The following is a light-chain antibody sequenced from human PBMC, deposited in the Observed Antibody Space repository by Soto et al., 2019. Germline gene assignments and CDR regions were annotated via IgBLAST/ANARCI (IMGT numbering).Light chain of an antibody. CDR2: KTS. CDR3: QQYNSYPLT. J-gene: IGKJ4*01. CDR1: QSISGW. V-gene: IGKV1-5*03. Sequence: DIQMTPSPSTLSASVVDRVTITCRASQSISGWLAWYQQKAGKAPKLLIYKTSNLESAVPSRFSGSGSGTAFTLTISSLHPDDFATYYCQQYNSYPLTFGGGTKVDIK.